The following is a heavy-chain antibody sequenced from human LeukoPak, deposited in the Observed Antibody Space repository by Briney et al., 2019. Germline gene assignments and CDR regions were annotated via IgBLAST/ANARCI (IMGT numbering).Heavy chain of an antibody. CDR2: ISASGST. D-gene: IGHD3-3*01. V-gene: IGHV4-4*07. CDR3: ARDTIFGVLDY. Sequence: SETLSLTCTVSGGSISSYYWSWVRQPAGKGLEWIGRISASGSTNYDPSLKSRVTMSVDTSKNQFSLKLSSVTAADTALYYCARDTIFGVLDYWGQGTLVTVSS. CDR1: GGSISSYY. J-gene: IGHJ4*02.